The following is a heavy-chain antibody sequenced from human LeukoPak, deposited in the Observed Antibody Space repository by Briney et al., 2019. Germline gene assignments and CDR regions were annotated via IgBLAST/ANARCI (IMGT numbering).Heavy chain of an antibody. CDR3: ARDGNIAVAGTLYYYYGMDV. Sequence: GGSLRLSCAASGFTFSTHWMYWVRQAPGKELVWVSRISGDGSGTSYADSVKGRFTISRDNAKNSLYLQMNSLRAEDTAVYYCARDGNIAVAGTLYYYYGMDVWGQGTTVTVSS. CDR2: ISGDGSGT. V-gene: IGHV3-74*01. J-gene: IGHJ6*02. CDR1: GFTFSTHW. D-gene: IGHD6-19*01.